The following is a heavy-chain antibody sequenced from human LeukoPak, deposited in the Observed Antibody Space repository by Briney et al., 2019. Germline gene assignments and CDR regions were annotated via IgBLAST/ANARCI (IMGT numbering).Heavy chain of an antibody. CDR2: VSSSSSYI. CDR1: GFSFPYS. Sequence: GGSLRLSCEASGFSFPYSMNWVRQAPGKGLEWVSSVSSSSSYIYYADSVKGRFTISRDNAKNSLYLQMNSLRAEDTAVYYCARAGGSSSESYWGQGTLVTVSS. CDR3: ARAGGSSSESY. J-gene: IGHJ4*02. D-gene: IGHD1-26*01. V-gene: IGHV3-21*01.